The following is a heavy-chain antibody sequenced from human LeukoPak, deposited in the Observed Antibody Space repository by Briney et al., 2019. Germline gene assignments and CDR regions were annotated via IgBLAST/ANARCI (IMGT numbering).Heavy chain of an antibody. V-gene: IGHV1-69*13. J-gene: IGHJ4*02. D-gene: IGHD3-3*01. CDR1: GGTFSSYA. Sequence: GASVKVSCKASGGTFSSYAISWERQAPGQGLEWMGGIIPIFGTANYAQKFQGRVTITADESTSTAYMELSSLRSEDTAVYYCARGRRITIFGVAAPPYYFDYWGQGTLVTVSS. CDR2: IIPIFGTA. CDR3: ARGRRITIFGVAAPPYYFDY.